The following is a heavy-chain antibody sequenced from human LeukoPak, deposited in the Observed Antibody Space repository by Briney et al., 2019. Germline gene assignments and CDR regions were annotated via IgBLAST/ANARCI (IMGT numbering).Heavy chain of an antibody. CDR1: GFSFNNDW. D-gene: IGHD1-26*01. CDR3: GKNRYSGSLSPFDI. V-gene: IGHV3-23*01. CDR2: ISGGGGNT. Sequence: GGSLRLSCATSGFSFNNDWMDWVRQAPGKGLEWVSAISGGGGNTYYADSVKGRFTISRDNSKNTLYLQMNSLRAEDTAVYYCGKNRYSGSLSPFDIWGQGTMVTVSS. J-gene: IGHJ3*02.